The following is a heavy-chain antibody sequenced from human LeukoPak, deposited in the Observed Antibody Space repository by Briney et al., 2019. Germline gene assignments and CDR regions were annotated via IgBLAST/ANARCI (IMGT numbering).Heavy chain of an antibody. CDR1: GYSFSGHY. CDR3: ARDSVDTAMGDHYYYYMDV. Sequence: GASVKVSCKASGYSFSGHYMHWVRQAPGQGPEWMGWISPNSGGTNYAQKFQGRVTMTGDTSISTAYMELSSLRSDDTAVYYCARDSVDTAMGDHYYYYMDVWGKGTTVTISS. D-gene: IGHD5-18*01. CDR2: ISPNSGGT. J-gene: IGHJ6*03. V-gene: IGHV1-2*02.